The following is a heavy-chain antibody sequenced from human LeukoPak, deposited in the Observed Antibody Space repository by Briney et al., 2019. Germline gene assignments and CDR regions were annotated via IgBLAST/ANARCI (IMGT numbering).Heavy chain of an antibody. CDR3: AKWFLYYYDSSGYNEY. V-gene: IGHV3-23*01. Sequence: GGSLRLSCAASGFTFSSYAKSRVRQAPGKGLEWVSAISGSGGSTYYADSVKGRFTISRDNSKNTLYLQMNSLRAEDTAVYYCAKWFLYYYDSSGYNEYWGQGTLVTVSS. D-gene: IGHD3-22*01. CDR1: GFTFSSYA. CDR2: ISGSGGST. J-gene: IGHJ4*02.